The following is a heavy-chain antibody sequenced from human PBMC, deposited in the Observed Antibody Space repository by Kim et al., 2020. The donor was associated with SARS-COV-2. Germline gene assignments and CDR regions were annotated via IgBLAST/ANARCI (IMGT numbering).Heavy chain of an antibody. CDR3: ARSSGYDPGPLPFDY. CDR2: ISSSSSYI. Sequence: GGSLRLSCAASGFTFSSYSMNWVRQAPGKGLEWVSSISSSSSYIYYADSVKGRFTISRDNAKNSLYLQMNSLRAEDTAVYYCARSSGYDPGPLPFDYWGQGTLVTVSS. J-gene: IGHJ4*02. D-gene: IGHD5-12*01. CDR1: GFTFSSYS. V-gene: IGHV3-21*01.